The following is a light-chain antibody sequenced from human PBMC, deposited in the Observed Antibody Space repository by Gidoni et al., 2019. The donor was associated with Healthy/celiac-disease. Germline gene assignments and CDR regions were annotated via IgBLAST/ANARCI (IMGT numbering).Light chain of an antibody. Sequence: DTKMTQSPSSLSASVGDRVTITCRASQSISSYLNWYQQKPGKAPKLLIYAASSLQSGVPSRFSGSGSGTDFTLTISSLQPEDFATYYCQQSYSTLITFGQGTRLEI. V-gene: IGKV1-39*01. CDR2: AAS. CDR1: QSISSY. CDR3: QQSYSTLIT. J-gene: IGKJ5*01.